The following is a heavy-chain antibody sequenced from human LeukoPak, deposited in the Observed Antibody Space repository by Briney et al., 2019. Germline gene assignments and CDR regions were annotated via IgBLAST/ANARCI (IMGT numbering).Heavy chain of an antibody. CDR1: GFTFSSDW. V-gene: IGHV3-74*01. J-gene: IGHJ4*02. CDR2: INSDGSST. CDR3: AKDALISFRGAWSQSDY. D-gene: IGHD3-16*02. Sequence: GGSLRLSCAASGFTFSSDWMHWVRQAPGKGLVWVSRINSDGSSTRYADSVKGRFTISRDNAKNTLYLQMNSLRAEDTAVYYCAKDALISFRGAWSQSDYWGQGTLVTVSS.